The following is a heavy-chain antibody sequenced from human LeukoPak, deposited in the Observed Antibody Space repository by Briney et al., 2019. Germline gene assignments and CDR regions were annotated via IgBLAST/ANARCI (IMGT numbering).Heavy chain of an antibody. CDR3: ARGSRFLEWLLSLDYFDY. Sequence: SETLSLTCTVSGGSISSSSYYWGWIRQPPGKGLEWIGSIYYSGSTYYNPSLKNRVTISVDTSKNQFSLKLSSVTAADTAVYYCARGSRFLEWLLSLDYFDYWGQGTLVTVSS. CDR1: GGSISSSSYY. J-gene: IGHJ4*02. V-gene: IGHV4-39*07. CDR2: IYYSGST. D-gene: IGHD3-3*01.